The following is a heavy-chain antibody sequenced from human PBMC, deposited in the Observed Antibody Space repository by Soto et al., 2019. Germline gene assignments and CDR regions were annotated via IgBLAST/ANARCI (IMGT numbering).Heavy chain of an antibody. Sequence: GESLKISCKGSGYSFTSYWIGWVRQMPGKGLEWMGIIYPGDSDTRYSPSFQGQVTISADKSISTAYLQWSSLKASDTAMYYCARVGDGYCSSTSCYGNWFDPWGQGTLVTVSS. CDR2: IYPGDSDT. CDR3: ARVGDGYCSSTSCYGNWFDP. CDR1: GYSFTSYW. D-gene: IGHD2-2*01. V-gene: IGHV5-51*01. J-gene: IGHJ5*02.